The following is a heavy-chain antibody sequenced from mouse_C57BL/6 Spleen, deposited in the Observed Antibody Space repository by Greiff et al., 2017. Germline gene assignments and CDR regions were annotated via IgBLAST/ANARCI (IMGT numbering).Heavy chain of an antibody. V-gene: IGHV3-6*01. CDR2: ISYDGSN. CDR3: AREERYHGYFDV. CDR1: GYSITSGYY. J-gene: IGHJ1*03. Sequence: EVKLMESGPGLVKPSQSLSLTCSVTGYSITSGYYWNWIRQFPGNKLEWMGYISYDGSNNYNPSLKNRISITRDTSKNQFFLKLNSVTTEDTATYYCAREERYHGYFDVWGTGTTVTVSS. D-gene: IGHD2-14*01.